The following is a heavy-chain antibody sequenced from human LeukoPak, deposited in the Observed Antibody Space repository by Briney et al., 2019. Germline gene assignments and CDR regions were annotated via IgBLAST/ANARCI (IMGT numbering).Heavy chain of an antibody. CDR1: GFTFSTYA. Sequence: GRSLRLSCAASGFTFSTYAMHWVRQAPGKGLEWVSYISSSSSYTNYADSVKGRFTISRDNAKNSLYLQMNSLRAEDTAVYYCARDGGIAAADYYFDCWGQGTLVTVSS. CDR3: ARDGGIAAADYYFDC. V-gene: IGHV3-21*05. CDR2: ISSSSSYT. J-gene: IGHJ4*02. D-gene: IGHD6-13*01.